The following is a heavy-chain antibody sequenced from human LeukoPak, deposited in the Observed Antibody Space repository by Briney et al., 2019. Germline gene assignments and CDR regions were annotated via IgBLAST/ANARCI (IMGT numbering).Heavy chain of an antibody. J-gene: IGHJ6*03. Sequence: SETLSLTCNVSGGSISGYHWSWIRQPPGKGLEWLGYIYYSGSSNYNPSLKSRVTMSADTSKNQFSLKLSYVTAADTAVYYCARVPRSYYYYYYMDVWGKGTTVTVSS. CDR3: ARVPRSYYYYYYMDV. V-gene: IGHV4-59*01. CDR2: IYYSGSS. CDR1: GGSISGYH.